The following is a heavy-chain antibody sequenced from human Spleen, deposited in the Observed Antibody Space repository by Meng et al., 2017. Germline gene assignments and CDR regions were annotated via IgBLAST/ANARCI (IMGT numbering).Heavy chain of an antibody. J-gene: IGHJ4*02. V-gene: IGHV1-8*02. CDR1: GHTFTCYY. CDR3: ARDGIATAGS. D-gene: IGHD6-13*01. Sequence: QVQLVQSGAEVKKPGSSVKVSCKSSGHTFTCYYIHWVRQAPGQGLEWMGWMNPNSGNTGYAQKFQGRVTMTRNTSISTAYMELASLRSEDTAVYYCARDGIATAGSWGPGTLVTVSS. CDR2: MNPNSGNT.